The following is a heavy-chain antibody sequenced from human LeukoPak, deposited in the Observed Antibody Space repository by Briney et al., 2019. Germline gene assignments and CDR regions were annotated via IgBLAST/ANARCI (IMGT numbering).Heavy chain of an antibody. J-gene: IGHJ6*02. V-gene: IGHV1-18*01. CDR2: ISAYNGNT. CDR1: GYTFTSYG. D-gene: IGHD3-3*01. Sequence: ASVKVSCKASGYTFTSYGISWVRQAPGQGLEWMGWISAYNGNTNYAQKLQGRVTMTTDTSTSTAYTELRSLRSDDTAVYYCARVTGITIFGVVSNGMDVWGQGTTVTVSS. CDR3: ARVTGITIFGVVSNGMDV.